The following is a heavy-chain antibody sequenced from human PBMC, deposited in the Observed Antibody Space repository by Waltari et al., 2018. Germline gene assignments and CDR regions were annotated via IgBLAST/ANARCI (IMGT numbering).Heavy chain of an antibody. V-gene: IGHV3-21*01. D-gene: IGHD2-15*01. CDR1: GFTFSSYS. CDR2: ISSSSTYL. J-gene: IGHJ4*02. Sequence: EVQLVESGGGLVKPGGSLRLSCAASGFTFSSYSLHWVRQAPGKGLEWVSSISSSSTYLYYADSVKGRFTISRDNAKNSLYLQMNSLRAEDTALYYCARVICSGGSCYSGLDYWGQGTLVTVSS. CDR3: ARVICSGGSCYSGLDY.